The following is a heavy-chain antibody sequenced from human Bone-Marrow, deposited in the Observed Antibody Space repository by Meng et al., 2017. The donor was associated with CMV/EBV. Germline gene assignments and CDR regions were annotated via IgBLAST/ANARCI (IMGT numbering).Heavy chain of an antibody. CDR1: GWSFSGYY. Sequence: CAVYGWSFSGYYWSWIRQPPGKGLEWIGEINHSGRTNYHPSLKSRVTISVDTSKNQFSLKLSSVTAADTAVYYCARGRGMVRGVITYWGQGTLVTVSS. D-gene: IGHD3-10*01. J-gene: IGHJ4*02. CDR3: ARGRGMVRGVITY. V-gene: IGHV4-34*01. CDR2: INHSGRT.